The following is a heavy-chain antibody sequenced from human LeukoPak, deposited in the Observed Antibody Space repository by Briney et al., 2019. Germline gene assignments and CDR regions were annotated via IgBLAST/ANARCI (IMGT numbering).Heavy chain of an antibody. CDR2: ISSSGSTI. V-gene: IGHV3-48*03. J-gene: IGHJ6*02. CDR1: GFTFSSYE. CDR3: ARPYSSGVYYYYGMDV. Sequence: GGSLRLSCAASGFTFSSYEMNWVRQAPGKGLEWVSYISSSGSTIYYADSVKGRFTISRDNAKNSLYLQMNSLRAEDTAVYYCARPYSSGVYYYYGMDVWGQGTTVTVSS. D-gene: IGHD6-19*01.